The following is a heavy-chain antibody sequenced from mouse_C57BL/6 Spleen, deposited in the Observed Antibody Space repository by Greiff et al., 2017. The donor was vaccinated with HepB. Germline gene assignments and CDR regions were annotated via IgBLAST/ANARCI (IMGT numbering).Heavy chain of an antibody. CDR1: GYTFTSYW. CDR3: ARRYYGNYFDY. Sequence: QVQLQQPGAELVKPGASVKLSCKASGYTFTSYWMQWVKQRPGQGLEWIGEIDPSDSYTNYNQKFKGKATLTVDTSSSTAYMQLSSLTSEDSAVYYGARRYYGNYFDYWGQGTTRTGSS. V-gene: IGHV1-50*01. J-gene: IGHJ2*01. CDR2: IDPSDSYT. D-gene: IGHD2-1*01.